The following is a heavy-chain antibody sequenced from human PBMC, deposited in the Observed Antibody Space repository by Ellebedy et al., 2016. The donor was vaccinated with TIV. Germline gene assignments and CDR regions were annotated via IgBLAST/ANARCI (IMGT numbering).Heavy chain of an antibody. CDR2: INPDGGST. CDR3: ARSATVSLDAFDF. Sequence: ASVKVSCKASGYTFFHYYIHWVRRAPGQGLEWMGLINPDGGSTNFAQKFQGRVTMTRDSSTSTVYMELSSLRSDDTAVFYCARSATVSLDAFDFWGQGTLVTVSS. V-gene: IGHV1-46*01. J-gene: IGHJ3*01. CDR1: GYTFFHYY. D-gene: IGHD4-17*01.